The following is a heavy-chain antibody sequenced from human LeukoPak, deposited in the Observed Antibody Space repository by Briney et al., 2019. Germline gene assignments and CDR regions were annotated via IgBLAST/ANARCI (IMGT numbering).Heavy chain of an antibody. CDR3: ARGGNLYDYVWGSYRYMLGYYFDY. D-gene: IGHD3-16*02. CDR2: INHSGST. CDR1: GFTFSSYA. J-gene: IGHJ4*02. V-gene: IGHV4-34*01. Sequence: GSLRLSCAASGFTFSSYAMSWVRQPPGKGLEWIGEINHSGSTNYNPSLKSRVTISVDTSKNQFSLKLSSVTAADTAVYYCARGGNLYDYVWGSYRYMLGYYFDYWGQGTLVTVSS.